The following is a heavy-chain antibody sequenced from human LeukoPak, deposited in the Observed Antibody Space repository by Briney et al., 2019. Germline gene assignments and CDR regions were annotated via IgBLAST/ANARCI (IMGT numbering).Heavy chain of an antibody. V-gene: IGHV3-33*01. J-gene: IGHJ4*02. D-gene: IGHD1-26*01. CDR1: GFTFSGHG. CDR3: ARQVGSTRYYFDS. CDR2: IKYDGNDK. Sequence: PGGSLRLSCAASGFTFSGHGMHWVRQAPGKGLEWVAGIKYDGNDKYYGDSVEGRFSISRDNSKNTLSLQMNSLRAEDTAVYYCARQVGSTRYYFDSWGQGTLVTVSS.